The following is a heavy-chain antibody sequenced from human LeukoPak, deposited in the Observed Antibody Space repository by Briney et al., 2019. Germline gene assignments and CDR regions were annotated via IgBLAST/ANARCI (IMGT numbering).Heavy chain of an antibody. CDR3: TTSYSGNSWYDWFGP. CDR1: GFTFSGSS. V-gene: IGHV3-73*01. D-gene: IGHD6-13*01. J-gene: IGHJ5*02. Sequence: GGSLRLSCAASGFTFSGSSIHWVRQASGKGLEWVGLIRTKANTYATAYAGSVTGRFTISRDDSKTTSYLQMNSLKTEDTALYFCTTSYSGNSWYDWFGPWGQGTLVTVSS. CDR2: IRTKANTYAT.